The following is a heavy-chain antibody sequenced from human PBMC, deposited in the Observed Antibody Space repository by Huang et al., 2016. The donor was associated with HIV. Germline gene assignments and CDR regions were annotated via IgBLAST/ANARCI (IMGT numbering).Heavy chain of an antibody. D-gene: IGHD6-19*01. CDR3: AKDRVAGTGHCFDP. CDR1: GFSFSSYT. Sequence: EVKLLESGGGLVQPGGSLRLSSAASGFSFSSYTMTWGRQAPGKGLEWVSSIRGSDNTTFYADSVKGRFTISRDNSKNTLYLQMKSLRVDDTAVYYCAKDRVAGTGHCFDPWGQGTLVTVSS. J-gene: IGHJ5*02. V-gene: IGHV3-23*01. CDR2: IRGSDNTT.